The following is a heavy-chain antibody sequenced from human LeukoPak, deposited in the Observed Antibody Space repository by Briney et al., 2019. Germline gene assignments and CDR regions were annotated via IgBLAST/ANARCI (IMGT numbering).Heavy chain of an antibody. CDR1: GFTFSSYS. CDR3: ARDLGYSYGTLYFDY. V-gene: IGHV3-21*01. Sequence: NPGGSLRLSCAASGFTFSSYSMNWVRQAPGKGLEWVSSISSSSSYIYYADSVKGRFTISRDNAKNSLYLQMNSLRAEDTAVYYCARDLGYSYGTLYFDYWGQGTLVTVSS. D-gene: IGHD5-18*01. J-gene: IGHJ4*02. CDR2: ISSSSSYI.